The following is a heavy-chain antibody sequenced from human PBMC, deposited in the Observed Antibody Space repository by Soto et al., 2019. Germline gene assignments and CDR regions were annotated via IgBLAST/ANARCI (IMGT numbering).Heavy chain of an antibody. V-gene: IGHV4-61*01. CDR2: IYYSGST. CDR1: GGSGSSGSYY. CDR3: ARVWSSWYPGVNWFDP. J-gene: IGHJ5*02. Sequence: KASETLSLTCPVSGGSGSSGSYYWSWIRQPPGKGLEWIGYIYYSGSTNYNPSLKSRVTISVDTSKNQFSLKLSSVTAADTAVHYCARVWSSWYPGVNWFDPWGQGTLVTVS. D-gene: IGHD6-13*01.